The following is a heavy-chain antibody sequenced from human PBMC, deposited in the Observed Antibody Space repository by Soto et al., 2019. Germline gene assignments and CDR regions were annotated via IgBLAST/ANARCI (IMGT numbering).Heavy chain of an antibody. CDR3: ARNRPNTERVTGAFGRGNYFAY. D-gene: IGHD5-18*01. Sequence: QVQLVQSGAEVQKPGSSVKVSCKASGSTIRSNGLNWVRQAPGQGLEWMGGIIPSMGARTYAQRFQGRVTISADESMRPAYMELNSLKSEDMAVYYCARNRPNTERVTGAFGRGNYFAYWGQGTLVTVSS. J-gene: IGHJ4*02. CDR1: GSTIRSNG. V-gene: IGHV1-69*01. CDR2: IIPSMGAR.